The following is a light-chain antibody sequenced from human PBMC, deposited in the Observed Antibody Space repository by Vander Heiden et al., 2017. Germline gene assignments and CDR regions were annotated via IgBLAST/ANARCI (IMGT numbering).Light chain of an antibody. Sequence: AIQLTQSPSSLSASVGDRVTITCWASQGISSALAWYQQKPGKAPKLLIYDASSLESGVPSRFSGSGSGTDFTLTIRILHPEDFATYYCQQVNNYLWTFGQGTRVEIK. CDR1: QGISSA. V-gene: IGKV1D-13*01. CDR3: QQVNNYLWT. J-gene: IGKJ1*01. CDR2: DAS.